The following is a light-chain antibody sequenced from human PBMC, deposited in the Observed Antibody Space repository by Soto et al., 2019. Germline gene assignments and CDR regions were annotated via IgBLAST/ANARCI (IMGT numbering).Light chain of an antibody. J-gene: IGLJ1*01. CDR3: CSYTGSSSYYV. V-gene: IGLV2-14*01. Sequence: QSVLTQPASVSGSPGQSITISCTGTSSDVGGYDYVSWYQQHPGKAPKLMIYEVSNRPSGLSDRFSGSKSGNTASLTISGLQAEDEADYFCCSYTGSSSYYVFGTGTKVTVL. CDR2: EVS. CDR1: SSDVGGYDY.